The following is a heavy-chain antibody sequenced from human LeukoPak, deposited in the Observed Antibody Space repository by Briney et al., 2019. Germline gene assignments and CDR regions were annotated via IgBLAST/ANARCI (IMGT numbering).Heavy chain of an antibody. CDR1: GGSISSYY. V-gene: IGHV4-4*09. Sequence: TSETLSLTCTVSGGSISSYYWSWIRQPPGKGLEWIGYIYTSGSTNYNPSLKSRVTISVDTSKNQFSLKLSSVTAADTAVYYCARHSAGQPSFDYWGQGTLVTVSS. J-gene: IGHJ4*02. CDR2: IYTSGST. CDR3: ARHSAGQPSFDY. D-gene: IGHD2-21*01.